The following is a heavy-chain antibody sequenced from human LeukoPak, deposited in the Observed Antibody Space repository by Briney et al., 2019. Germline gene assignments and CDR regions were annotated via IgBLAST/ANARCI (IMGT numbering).Heavy chain of an antibody. Sequence: SETLSLARTVSGDSISSSSYYWGWIRQPPGKGLEWIGSIYYSGSTYYNPSLKSRVTISVDTSKNQFSLKLSSVTAADTAVYYCARQSSGLDYWGQGTLVTVSS. CDR1: GDSISSSSYY. CDR2: IYYSGST. J-gene: IGHJ4*02. CDR3: ARQSSGLDY. D-gene: IGHD6-19*01. V-gene: IGHV4-39*01.